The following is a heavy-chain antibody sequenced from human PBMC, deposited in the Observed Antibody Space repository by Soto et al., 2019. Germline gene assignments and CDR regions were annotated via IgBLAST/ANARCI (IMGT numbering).Heavy chain of an antibody. CDR3: ARSQGSSTSLEIYYYYYYGMDV. Sequence: QVQLVQSGAEVKKPGSSVKVSCKAFGGTFSSYALSWVRQAPGQGLEWMGGIIPISGTANYAQKFQGRVTITADESTSTAYMELSSLRSEDTAVYYCARSQGSSTSLEIYYYYYYGMDVWGQGTTVTVSS. V-gene: IGHV1-69*01. CDR1: GGTFSSYA. D-gene: IGHD2-2*01. J-gene: IGHJ6*02. CDR2: IIPISGTA.